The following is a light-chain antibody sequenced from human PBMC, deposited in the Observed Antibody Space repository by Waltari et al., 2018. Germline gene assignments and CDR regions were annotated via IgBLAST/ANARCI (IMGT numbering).Light chain of an antibody. Sequence: QSVLTQPPSVSGAPGQRVTISCTGRSSYIGAGYDPPWYQHLPGTAPKLLISGNSNRPSGVPDRFSGSKSGTSASLAITGLQAEDEADYYCQSYDSSLSGYVFGTGTKVTVL. J-gene: IGLJ1*01. CDR2: GNS. CDR3: QSYDSSLSGYV. CDR1: SSYIGAGYD. V-gene: IGLV1-40*01.